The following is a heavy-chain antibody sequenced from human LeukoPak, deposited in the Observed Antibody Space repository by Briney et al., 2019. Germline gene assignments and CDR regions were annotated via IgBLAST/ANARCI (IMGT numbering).Heavy chain of an antibody. CDR3: ARVGGIAAAGGAFDI. CDR2: ISYDGSNQ. Sequence: GGSLRLSREVSGFTFSSYAMHWVRQAPGKGLEWVAVISYDGSNQYYTDSVKGRFTISRDNSKNTLYLQMNSLRDEDTAVYYCARVGGIAAAGGAFDIWGQGTMVTVSS. V-gene: IGHV3-30-3*01. D-gene: IGHD6-13*01. J-gene: IGHJ3*02. CDR1: GFTFSSYA.